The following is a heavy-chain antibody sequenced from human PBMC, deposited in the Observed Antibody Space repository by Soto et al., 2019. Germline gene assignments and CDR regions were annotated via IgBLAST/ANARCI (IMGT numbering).Heavy chain of an antibody. D-gene: IGHD6-13*01. CDR1: GGSISSDDYY. CDR3: ARVGAGAAAGTGYYYGMDV. Sequence: SETLSLTCTVSGGSISSDDYYWSWIRQPPGKGLEWIGYIYYSGYTFDNPSLTSRVTLSVDTSKNQFSLKLTSVTAADTAVYYCARVGAGAAAGTGYYYGMDVWGQGTTVT. V-gene: IGHV4-30-4*01. J-gene: IGHJ6*02. CDR2: IYYSGYT.